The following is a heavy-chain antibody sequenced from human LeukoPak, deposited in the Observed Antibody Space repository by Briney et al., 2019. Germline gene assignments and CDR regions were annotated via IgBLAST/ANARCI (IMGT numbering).Heavy chain of an antibody. Sequence: SETLSLTCAVYGGSFSGYYWSWIRQPPGKGLEWIGEINHSGSTNYNPSLKSRVTISVDTSKNQFSLKLSSVTAADTAVYYCARVNVCSGGSCYSSHFDYWSQGTLVTVSS. D-gene: IGHD2-15*01. CDR1: GGSFSGYY. CDR3: ARVNVCSGGSCYSSHFDY. V-gene: IGHV4-34*01. J-gene: IGHJ4*02. CDR2: INHSGST.